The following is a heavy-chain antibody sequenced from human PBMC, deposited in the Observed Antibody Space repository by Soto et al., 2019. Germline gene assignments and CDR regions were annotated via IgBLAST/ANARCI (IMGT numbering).Heavy chain of an antibody. V-gene: IGHV1-18*01. CDR3: AGTRVGKAYIAIDY. Sequence: QVQLVQSGAEVKKPGASVKVSCKASGYTFTSYGISWVRQAPGQGLEWMGWISAYNGNTNYAQKLQSRDTMTPDTSTSTASMELRSLRSDDTAVYYCAGTRVGKAYIAIDYWGQGTLVTVSS. D-gene: IGHD2-21*01. CDR2: ISAYNGNT. CDR1: GYTFTSYG. J-gene: IGHJ4*02.